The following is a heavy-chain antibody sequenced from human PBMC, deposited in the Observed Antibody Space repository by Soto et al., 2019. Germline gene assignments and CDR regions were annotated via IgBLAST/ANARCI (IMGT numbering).Heavy chain of an antibody. J-gene: IGHJ4*02. CDR3: ARGQPYYYGSGSYDY. Sequence: SETLSLTCAVYGGSFSGYYWSWIRQPPGKGLEWIGEINHSGSTNYNPSLKSRVTISVDTSKNQFSLKLRSVTAADTAVYYCARGQPYYYGSGSYDYWGQGTLVTVSS. CDR1: GGSFSGYY. V-gene: IGHV4-34*01. D-gene: IGHD3-10*01. CDR2: INHSGST.